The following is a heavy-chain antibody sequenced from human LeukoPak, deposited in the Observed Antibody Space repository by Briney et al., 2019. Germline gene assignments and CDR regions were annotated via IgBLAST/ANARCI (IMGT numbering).Heavy chain of an antibody. D-gene: IGHD5-24*01. J-gene: IGHJ4*02. CDR1: GFTFSSYE. V-gene: IGHV3-23*01. CDR2: ISDRGDST. CDR3: ATDGHNSPTRYYFDY. Sequence: GGSLRLSCAASGFTFSSYEMNWVRQAPGKGLEWVSVISDRGDSTYYGDSVKGRFTISRDNSKNTLYLQMNSLRAEDTAVYYCATDGHNSPTRYYFDYWGQGTLLTVSS.